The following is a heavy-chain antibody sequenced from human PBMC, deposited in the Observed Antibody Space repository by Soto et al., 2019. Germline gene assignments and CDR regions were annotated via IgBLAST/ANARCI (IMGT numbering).Heavy chain of an antibody. D-gene: IGHD3-16*01. CDR1: GYTFTSYG. V-gene: IGHV1-18*01. CDR3: TTDVWPYTGTDY. CDR2: VNAYNGNT. Sequence: ASVKVSCKASGYTFTSYGISWVRQAPGQGLEWMGWVNAYNGNTNYAQKFQGRVTMTTDTSTSTAYMELRSLRSDDTAMYYCTTDVWPYTGTDYWGQGTLVTVS. J-gene: IGHJ4*02.